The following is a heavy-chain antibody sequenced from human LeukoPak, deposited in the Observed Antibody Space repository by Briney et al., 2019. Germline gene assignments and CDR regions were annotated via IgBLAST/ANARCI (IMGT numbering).Heavy chain of an antibody. J-gene: IGHJ4*02. CDR2: IKEDGTQK. Sequence: GGSLRLSCAASGFTFSSHWMNWVRQAPGKGLEWVANIKEDGTQKYYVESVKGRFTISRDNAKNSLYLQMDSLRVEDTAVYYCVGKRRVDPNYSDYWGQGTLVTVSS. V-gene: IGHV3-7*01. CDR1: GFTFSSHW. D-gene: IGHD3-3*01. CDR3: VGKRRVDPNYSDY.